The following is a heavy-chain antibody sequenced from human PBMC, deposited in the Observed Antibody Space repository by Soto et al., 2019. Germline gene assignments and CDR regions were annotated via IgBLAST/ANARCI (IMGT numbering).Heavy chain of an antibody. D-gene: IGHD2-15*01. V-gene: IGHV1-69*08. CDR3: ARDQCSGGSCYGGGWFDP. J-gene: IGHJ5*02. CDR1: GGTFSSYT. CDR2: IIPILGIA. Sequence: QVQLVQSGAEVKKPGSSVKVSCKASGGTFSSYTISWVRQAPGQGLEWMGRIIPILGIANYAQKFQGRVTITAEKSTSTAYMELSSLRSEDTAVYYCARDQCSGGSCYGGGWFDPWGQGTLVTVSS.